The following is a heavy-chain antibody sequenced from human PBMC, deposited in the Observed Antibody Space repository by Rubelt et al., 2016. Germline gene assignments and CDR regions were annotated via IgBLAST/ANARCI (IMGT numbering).Heavy chain of an antibody. J-gene: IGHJ4*02. D-gene: IGHD1-7*01. CDR2: ISSSSSSI. V-gene: IGHV3-21*01. Sequence: GGSLRLSCVASGFTFDSHSMNWVRQAPGKGLEWVSSISSSSSSIYYADSLKGRFTVSRDNAKNSLYLQMLSLRAEDTAVYYCARAELLLNYWGQGTLVTVSS. CDR3: ARAELLLNY. CDR1: GFTFDSHS.